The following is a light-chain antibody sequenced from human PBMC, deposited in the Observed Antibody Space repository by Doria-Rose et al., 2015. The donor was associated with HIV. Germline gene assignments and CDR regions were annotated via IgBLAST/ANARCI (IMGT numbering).Light chain of an antibody. CDR2: AAS. V-gene: IGKV1-6*01. Sequence: IRLTQSPSSLSASVGDRVTITCRASQAIRNDLGWYHQKPGKAPKSLIYAASTLQSGVPSRFSGNGSGTDFTLTISSLQPEDSATYYCLQDYSYNLTVGQGTNRESK. CDR3: LQDYSYNLT. CDR1: QAIRND. J-gene: IGKJ2*01.